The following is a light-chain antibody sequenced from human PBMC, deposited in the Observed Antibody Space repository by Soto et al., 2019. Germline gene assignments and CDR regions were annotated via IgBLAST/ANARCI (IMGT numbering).Light chain of an antibody. V-gene: IGKV2-28*01. Sequence: EIVITQSPLSLPFTPGESAAISCISSQSLLYSNGYNYLDWYLQKPGQSPQLLIYMGSNRASGVPERFSGSGSGTHFTLKISRVEAEDVGIYYCMQGLQDLTFGQGTRLEIK. CDR3: MQGLQDLT. J-gene: IGKJ5*01. CDR1: QSLLYSNGYNY. CDR2: MGS.